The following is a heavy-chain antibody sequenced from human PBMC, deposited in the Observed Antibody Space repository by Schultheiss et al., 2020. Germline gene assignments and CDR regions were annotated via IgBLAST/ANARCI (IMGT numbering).Heavy chain of an antibody. D-gene: IGHD3-16*01. J-gene: IGHJ4*02. CDR1: GFTFSSYA. V-gene: IGHV3-30*18. CDR3: AKDGGSFYY. Sequence: GGSLRLSCAASGFTFSSYAMSWVRQAPGKGLEWVAVISYDGSNKYYADSVKGRFTISRDSSKNTLYLQMNSLRAEDTAVYYCAKDGGSFYYWGQGTLVTVSS. CDR2: ISYDGSNK.